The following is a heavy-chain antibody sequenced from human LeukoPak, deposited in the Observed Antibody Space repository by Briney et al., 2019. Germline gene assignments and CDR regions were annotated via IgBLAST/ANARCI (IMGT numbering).Heavy chain of an antibody. Sequence: PGGSLKLSCAASGFTFSGSAMHWVRNASGQGLEWVGRIRSKANSYATAYAASVKGRFTISRDDSKNTAYLQMNSLKTEDTAVYYCTRGAAAGYTIYGMDVWGKGTTVTVSS. CDR3: TRGAAAGYTIYGMDV. D-gene: IGHD6-13*01. V-gene: IGHV3-73*01. CDR1: GFTFSGSA. CDR2: IRSKANSYAT. J-gene: IGHJ6*04.